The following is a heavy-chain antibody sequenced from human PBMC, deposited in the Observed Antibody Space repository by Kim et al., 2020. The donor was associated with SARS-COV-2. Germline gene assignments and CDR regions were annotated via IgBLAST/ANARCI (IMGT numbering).Heavy chain of an antibody. V-gene: IGHV3-23*01. J-gene: IGHJ6*02. Sequence: YADTVKGRFTITRDNSKNTLYLQMNSQSAEDTAVYYCAKESSSWYGGGGVWGQETTVTVSS. CDR3: AKESSSWYGGGGV. D-gene: IGHD6-13*01.